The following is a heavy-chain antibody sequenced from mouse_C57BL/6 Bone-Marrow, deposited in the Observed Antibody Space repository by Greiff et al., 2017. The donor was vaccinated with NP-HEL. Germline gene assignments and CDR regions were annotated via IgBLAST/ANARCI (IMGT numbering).Heavy chain of an antibody. CDR3: LITTVRGFAY. CDR1: GYTFTSYW. D-gene: IGHD1-1*01. Sequence: QVQLQQPGAELVKPGASVKMSCKASGYTFTSYWITWVKQRPGQGLEWIGDIYPGSGSTNYNEKFKSKATLTVATSSSTAYMQLSSLTSEDSAVYYCLITTVRGFAYWGQGTLVTVSA. J-gene: IGHJ3*01. V-gene: IGHV1-55*01. CDR2: IYPGSGST.